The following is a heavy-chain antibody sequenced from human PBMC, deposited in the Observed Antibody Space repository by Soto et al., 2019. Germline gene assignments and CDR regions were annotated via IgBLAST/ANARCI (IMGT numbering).Heavy chain of an antibody. J-gene: IGHJ4*02. CDR1: GFMFRTYG. CDR3: GKRGVDTAMARAFDY. Sequence: QVQLVESGGGVVQPGRSLRLSCAASGFMFRTYGRQWVRQAPGKGLEGVAVISYDGSRKYYGDSVKGRFTVSRDNSKSTLSLQMNSLRPEDTAMSYCGKRGVDTAMARAFDYWGQGTLVSVSS. D-gene: IGHD5-18*01. CDR2: ISYDGSRK. V-gene: IGHV3-30*18.